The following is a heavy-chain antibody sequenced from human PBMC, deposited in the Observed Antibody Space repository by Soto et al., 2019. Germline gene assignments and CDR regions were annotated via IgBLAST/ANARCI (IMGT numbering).Heavy chain of an antibody. J-gene: IGHJ4*02. Sequence: SDTLSLTCTVSGGSVNSGSYYWSWIRQPPGKGLEWIGSIYYSGSTNYNPSLESRVTISVDTSKNQFSLKLSSATAADTDVYYCAREYYLSSSWYVDDWGQGTRVTVYS. CDR1: GGSVNSGSYY. V-gene: IGHV4-61*01. CDR2: IYYSGST. CDR3: AREYYLSSSWYVDD. D-gene: IGHD6-13*01.